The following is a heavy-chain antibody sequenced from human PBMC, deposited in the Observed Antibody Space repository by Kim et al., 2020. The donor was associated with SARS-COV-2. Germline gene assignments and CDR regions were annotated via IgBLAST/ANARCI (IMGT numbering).Heavy chain of an antibody. V-gene: IGHV3-23*01. J-gene: IGHJ5*02. D-gene: IGHD1-26*01. CDR3: AKDLGGSYEFNGFDP. Sequence: GGSLRLSCAASGFTFSSYAMSWVRQAPGKGLEWVSAISGSGGSTYYADSVKGRFTISRDNSKNTLYLQMNSLRAEDTAVYYCAKDLGGSYEFNGFDPWGQGTLVTVSS. CDR1: GFTFSSYA. CDR2: ISGSGGST.